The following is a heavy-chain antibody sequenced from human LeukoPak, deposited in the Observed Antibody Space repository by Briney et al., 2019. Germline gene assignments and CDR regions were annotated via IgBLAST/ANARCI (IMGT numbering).Heavy chain of an antibody. CDR1: GFIFSRYA. CDR3: AKDDVIVVVITQNTTYAEYFQH. V-gene: IGHV3-64D*06. J-gene: IGHJ1*01. Sequence: GGSLRLSCSASGFIFSRYAMHWVHQPPGKGLYYVAAISSDGDSTYYADSVKGRFTISRDNSKNTLSLQMSSLKPEDTAVYYCAKDDVIVVVITQNTTYAEYFQHWGQGTLVTVSS. CDR2: ISSDGDST. D-gene: IGHD3-22*01.